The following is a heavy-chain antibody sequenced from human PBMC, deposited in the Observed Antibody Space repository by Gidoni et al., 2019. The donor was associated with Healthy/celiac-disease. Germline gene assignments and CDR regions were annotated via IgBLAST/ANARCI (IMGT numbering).Heavy chain of an antibody. V-gene: IGHV5-51*01. J-gene: IGHJ3*02. CDR3: ARHIPKWFGEGYDAFAI. Sequence: EVQRGQSGAEVKKPGESRKSPCKGSGYSVTSYRIGCVRQMPGQGLEWMGIIYPCDSDSRYRPSFHGQVTISADKSISPAYLQWSRLKASATAMYSCARHIPKWFGEGYDAFAIWGLGTMVTVSS. CDR2: IYPCDSDS. D-gene: IGHD3-10*01. CDR1: GYSVTSYR.